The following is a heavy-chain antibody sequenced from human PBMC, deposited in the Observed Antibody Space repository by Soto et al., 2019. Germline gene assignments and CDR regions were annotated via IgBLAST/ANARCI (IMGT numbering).Heavy chain of an antibody. CDR2: IIPIFGTA. J-gene: IGHJ6*02. CDR3: ARGRGPVVTPRPYYYSYGMDV. D-gene: IGHD2-21*02. V-gene: IGHV1-69*12. CDR1: GGTFSSYA. Sequence: QVQLVQSGAEVKKPGSSVKVSCKASGGTFSSYAISWVRQAPGQGLEWMGGIIPIFGTANYAQKFQGRVTITADESTSTAYMELSSLRSEDTAVYYCARGRGPVVTPRPYYYSYGMDVWGQGTTVTVSS.